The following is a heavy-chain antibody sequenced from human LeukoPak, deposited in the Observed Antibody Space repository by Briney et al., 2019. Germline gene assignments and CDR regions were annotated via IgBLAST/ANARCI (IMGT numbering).Heavy chain of an antibody. CDR3: AREEYDSSGYYPLGY. Sequence: ASVKVSCKASGYTFTGYYMHWVRQAPGQGLEWMRWINPNSGGTNYAQKFQGRVTMTRDTSISTAYMELSRLRSDDTAVYYCAREEYDSSGYYPLGYWGQGTLVTVSS. CDR1: GYTFTGYY. CDR2: INPNSGGT. D-gene: IGHD3-22*01. J-gene: IGHJ4*02. V-gene: IGHV1-2*02.